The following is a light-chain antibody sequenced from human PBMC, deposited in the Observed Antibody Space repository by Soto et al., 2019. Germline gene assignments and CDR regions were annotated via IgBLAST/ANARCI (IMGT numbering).Light chain of an antibody. V-gene: IGLV2-14*01. Sequence: QSALTQPATVSGSPGQSITVSCTGTSSDVGGSNYVSWYQHHPGKAPKLMIYDVSSRPSGVSNRFSGSKSANTASLTISGLQAEDEADYYCSSYTSSSTLVFGTGTKLTVL. J-gene: IGLJ1*01. CDR3: SSYTSSSTLV. CDR2: DVS. CDR1: SSDVGGSNY.